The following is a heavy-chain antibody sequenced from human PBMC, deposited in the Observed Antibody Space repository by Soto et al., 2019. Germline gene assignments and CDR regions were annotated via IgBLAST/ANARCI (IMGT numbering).Heavy chain of an antibody. D-gene: IGHD3-22*01. J-gene: IGHJ3*01. CDR3: ATRPLLPGAP. V-gene: IGHV3-53*01. Sequence: EVQLVESGGGLIQPGGSLRLSCAASGFTFISNDMNWVRQAPGKGLEWVSLIYSSGSTYYADSVKGRFTISRDNSKNTLYLQMSGLRAEDTVVYYCATRPLLPGAPWGQGTMVTVSS. CDR2: IYSSGST. CDR1: GFTFISND.